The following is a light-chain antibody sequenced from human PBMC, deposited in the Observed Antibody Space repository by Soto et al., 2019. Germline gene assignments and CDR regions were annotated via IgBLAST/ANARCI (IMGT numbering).Light chain of an antibody. CDR3: AAWDDSLSGWV. J-gene: IGLJ3*02. Sequence: QSVLTQQPSASGTPGQRVTISCSGSSSNIGSNYVYWYQQLPGTAPKLLIYRNNQRPSGVPDRFSGSKSGTSATLAISGLRSEDEAEYYCAAWDDSLSGWVFGGGTKLTVL. CDR2: RNN. CDR1: SSNIGSNY. V-gene: IGLV1-47*01.